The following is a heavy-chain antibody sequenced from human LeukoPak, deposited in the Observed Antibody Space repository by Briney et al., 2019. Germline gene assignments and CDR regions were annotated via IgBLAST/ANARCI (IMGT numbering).Heavy chain of an antibody. CDR3: ARVFMEMAASPIDY. Sequence: PGGSLRLSCAASGFTFDDYGMSWVRQAPGKGLEWVSGINWNGGSTGYADSVKGRFTISRDNAKNSLYLQMNSLRAEDTALYYCARVFMEMAASPIDYWGQGTLVTVSS. D-gene: IGHD5-24*01. V-gene: IGHV3-20*04. J-gene: IGHJ4*02. CDR1: GFTFDDYG. CDR2: INWNGGST.